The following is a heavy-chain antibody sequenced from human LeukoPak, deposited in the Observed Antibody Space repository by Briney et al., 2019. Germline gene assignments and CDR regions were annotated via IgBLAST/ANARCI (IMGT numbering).Heavy chain of an antibody. CDR3: ARDIAAAGRVLDY. Sequence: GGSLRLSCAASGFTFSSYAMSWVRQAPGKGLEWVSAISGSGGSTYYADSVKGRFTISRDNSKNTLYLQMNSLRAEDTAVYYCARDIAAAGRVLDYWGQGTLVTVSS. D-gene: IGHD6-13*01. CDR1: GFTFSSYA. J-gene: IGHJ4*02. V-gene: IGHV3-23*01. CDR2: ISGSGGST.